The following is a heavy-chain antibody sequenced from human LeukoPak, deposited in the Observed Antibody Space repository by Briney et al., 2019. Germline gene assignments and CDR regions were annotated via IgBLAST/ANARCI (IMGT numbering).Heavy chain of an antibody. D-gene: IGHD5-18*01. CDR1: GFTFSSYW. V-gene: IGHV3-74*01. Sequence: PGGSLRLSCAASGFTFSSYWMHWVRQAPGKGLVWVSRINGDGSSTTYADSVKGRFTISRDNAKNTLYLQMNSLRAEDTAVYYCARYLRNSHGDFDYWGQGTLVTVFS. CDR2: INGDGSST. J-gene: IGHJ4*02. CDR3: ARYLRNSHGDFDY.